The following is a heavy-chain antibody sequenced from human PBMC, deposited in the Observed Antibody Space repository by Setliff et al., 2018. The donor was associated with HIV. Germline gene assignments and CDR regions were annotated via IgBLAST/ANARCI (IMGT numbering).Heavy chain of an antibody. Sequence: PSETLSLTCTVSGGSISSHYWSWIRQPPGKGLEWIGYIYSTGSTNYNPSLKSRVTISVDTSKNQFSPQLSSVTAADTAVYYCARVQWDLLYVPDAFDIWGQGIMVTVSS. CDR3: ARVQWDLLYVPDAFDI. V-gene: IGHV4-59*11. CDR1: GGSISSHY. J-gene: IGHJ3*02. CDR2: IYSTGST. D-gene: IGHD1-26*01.